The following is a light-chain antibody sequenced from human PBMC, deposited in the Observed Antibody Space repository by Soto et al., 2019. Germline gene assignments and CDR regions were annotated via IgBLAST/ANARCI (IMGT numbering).Light chain of an antibody. CDR2: RDS. J-gene: IGLJ1*01. CDR1: NIGSKN. V-gene: IGLV3-9*01. Sequence: SYELTQPLSVSVALGQTARITCGGNNIGSKNVHWYQQKPGQAPVLVIYRDSNRPSGIPERFSGSNSGNTATLTISRAQAGDEADYYCQSSDSSTHYVFGTGTKVTVL. CDR3: QSSDSSTHYV.